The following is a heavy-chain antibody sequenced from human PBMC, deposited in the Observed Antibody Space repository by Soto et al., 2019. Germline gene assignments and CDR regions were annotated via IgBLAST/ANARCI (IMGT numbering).Heavy chain of an antibody. CDR3: ARDGGYSSSSKAFDI. CDR1: GGSISSSSYY. CDR2: IYYSGST. D-gene: IGHD6-6*01. V-gene: IGHV4-39*07. Sequence: SETLSLTCTVSGGSISSSSYYWGWIRQPPGKGLEWIGSIYYSGSTYYNPSLKSRVTISVDTSKNQFSLKLSSVTAADTAVYYCARDGGYSSSSKAFDIWGQGTMVTVSS. J-gene: IGHJ3*02.